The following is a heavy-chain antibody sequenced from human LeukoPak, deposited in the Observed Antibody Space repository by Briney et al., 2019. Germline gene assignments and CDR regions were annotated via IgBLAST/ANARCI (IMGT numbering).Heavy chain of an antibody. J-gene: IGHJ6*04. CDR1: GGTFSSYA. V-gene: IGHV1-69*01. CDR3: ARGYLGYCSSTSCYAMQAPKRYYYYGMDV. CDR2: IIPIFGTA. Sequence: ASVRVSCKASGGTFSSYAISWVRQAPGQGLEWMGGIIPIFGTANYAQKFQGRVTITADESTGTAYMGLSSLRSEDTAVYYCARGYLGYCSSTSCYAMQAPKRYYYYGMDVWGKGTTVTVSS. D-gene: IGHD2-2*01.